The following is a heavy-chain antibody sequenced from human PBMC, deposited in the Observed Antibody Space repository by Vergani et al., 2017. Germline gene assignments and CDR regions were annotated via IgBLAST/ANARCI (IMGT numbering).Heavy chain of an antibody. CDR1: GYTFTGYY. CDR2: INPNSGGT. J-gene: IGHJ5*02. D-gene: IGHD2-2*02. V-gene: IGHV1-2*02. CDR3: ASWGYCSSTSCYIIRQNWFDP. Sequence: QVQLVQSGAEVKKPGASVKVSCKASGYTFTGYYMHWVRQAPGQGLEWMGWINPNSGGTNYAQKFQGRVTMTRDTSISTAYMELSRLRSDDTAVYYCASWGYCSSTSCYIIRQNWFDPWGQGTLVTVS.